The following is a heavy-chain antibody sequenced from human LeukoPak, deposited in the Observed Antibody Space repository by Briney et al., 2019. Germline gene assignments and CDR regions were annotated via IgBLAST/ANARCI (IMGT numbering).Heavy chain of an antibody. D-gene: IGHD3-3*01. Sequence: ASVKVSCKASGYTFFNYAISWVRQAPGQGLEWMGWISTYNANTNYAQKLQGRVTVTTDTSTSTAYMELRSLRSDDTAVYYCARASYDFWSGYPDCWGQGTLVTVSS. CDR1: GYTFFNYA. J-gene: IGHJ4*02. V-gene: IGHV1-18*01. CDR2: ISTYNANT. CDR3: ARASYDFWSGYPDC.